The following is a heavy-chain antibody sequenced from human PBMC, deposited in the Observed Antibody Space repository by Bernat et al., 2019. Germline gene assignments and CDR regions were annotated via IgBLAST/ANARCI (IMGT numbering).Heavy chain of an antibody. J-gene: IGHJ5*02. V-gene: IGHV4-39*01. D-gene: IGHD4-17*01. CDR2: IYYSGTT. CDR1: GGSIGNSNYY. Sequence: QLQLQESGPGLVKPSETLSLTCTVSGGSIGNSNYYWGWIRQPPGKGLEWIGTIYYSGTTYYNPSLKSRVTISVDTSKNQFSMKLSSVTAADTAVYYCARGAPSGTYDYGDSLNWFDPWGQGTLVTVSS. CDR3: ARGAPSGTYDYGDSLNWFDP.